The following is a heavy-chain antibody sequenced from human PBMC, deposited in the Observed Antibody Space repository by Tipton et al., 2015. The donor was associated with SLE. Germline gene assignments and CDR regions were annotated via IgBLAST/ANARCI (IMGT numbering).Heavy chain of an antibody. CDR3: AREDSSSWFYTRFDP. Sequence: TLSLTCTVSGGSISSSGYDWGWIRQPPGKGLEWIGSFYHSGSTYYNPSLKSRVTISVDTSKNQFSLKLSSVTAADTAVYYCAREDSSSWFYTRFDPWGQGTLVTVSS. J-gene: IGHJ5*02. CDR2: FYHSGST. D-gene: IGHD2-2*02. V-gene: IGHV4-39*07. CDR1: GGSISSSGYD.